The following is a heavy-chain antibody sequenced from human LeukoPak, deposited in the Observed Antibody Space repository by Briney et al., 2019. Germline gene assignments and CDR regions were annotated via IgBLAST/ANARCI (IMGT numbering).Heavy chain of an antibody. CDR3: ARQNDILTGYFRFDP. Sequence: PSETLSLTCAVYGGSFSGYYWSWIRQPPGKGLEWIGEINHSGSTNYNPSLKSRATISVDTSKNQFSLKLSSVTAADTAVYYCARQNDILTGYFRFDPWGQGTLVTVSS. V-gene: IGHV4-34*01. CDR1: GGSFSGYY. D-gene: IGHD3-9*01. J-gene: IGHJ5*02. CDR2: INHSGST.